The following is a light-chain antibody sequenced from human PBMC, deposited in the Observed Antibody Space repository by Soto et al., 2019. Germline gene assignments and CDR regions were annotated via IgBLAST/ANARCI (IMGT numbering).Light chain of an antibody. J-gene: IGLJ2*01. Sequence: QSVLTQPPSASGTPGQRVTISCSGTSSNIGNNYVCWYQHLPGTAPKLLIYRNNQRPSGVPDRFSGSKSGTSASLAISGLRSDDEADYYCAAWDVSLSGVVFGGGTKLTVL. CDR2: RNN. CDR1: SSNIGNNY. CDR3: AAWDVSLSGVV. V-gene: IGLV1-47*01.